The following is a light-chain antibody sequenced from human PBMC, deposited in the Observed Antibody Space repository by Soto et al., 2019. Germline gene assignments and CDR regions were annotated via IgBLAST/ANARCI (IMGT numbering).Light chain of an antibody. CDR2: DAS. V-gene: IGKV3-20*01. Sequence: ETVLTQSPGTLSLSPGERATPSCRASQSVGSSYLAWFQQKPGQAPRLLIYDASSRATGIPDRFSGSGSGTDFTLTISRLEPEDFAVYYCHLYGNSPYTFGQGTRLEIK. J-gene: IGKJ2*01. CDR3: HLYGNSPYT. CDR1: QSVGSSY.